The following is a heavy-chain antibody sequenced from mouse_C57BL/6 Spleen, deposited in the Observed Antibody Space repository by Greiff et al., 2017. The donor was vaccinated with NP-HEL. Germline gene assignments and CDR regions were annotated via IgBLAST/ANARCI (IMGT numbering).Heavy chain of an antibody. Sequence: VKLQESGAELVMPGASVKLSCKASGYTFTSYWMHWVKQRPGQGLEWIGEIDPSDSYTNYNQKFKGKSTLTVDKSSSTAYMQLSSLTSEDSAVYYCAIYGTHYFDYWGQGTTLTVSS. CDR2: IDPSDSYT. D-gene: IGHD1-1*01. CDR3: AIYGTHYFDY. V-gene: IGHV1-69*01. CDR1: GYTFTSYW. J-gene: IGHJ2*01.